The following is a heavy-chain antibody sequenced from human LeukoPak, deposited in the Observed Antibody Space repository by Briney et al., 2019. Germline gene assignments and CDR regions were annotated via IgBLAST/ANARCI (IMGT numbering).Heavy chain of an antibody. J-gene: IGHJ4*02. CDR3: ARAQYSYVSGSYERDY. Sequence: GGSLRLSCAASGFTFSSYAMHWVRQAPGKGLEYVSAISSNGGSTYYANSVKGRFTISRDNSKNTLYLQMNSLRAEDTAVYYCARAQYSYVSGSYERDYWGQGTLVTVSS. CDR2: ISSNGGST. CDR1: GFTFSSYA. D-gene: IGHD3-10*01. V-gene: IGHV3-64*01.